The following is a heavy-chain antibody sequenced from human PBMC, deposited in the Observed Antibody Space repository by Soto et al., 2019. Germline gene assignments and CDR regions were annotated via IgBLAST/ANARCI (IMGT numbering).Heavy chain of an antibody. CDR2: IYYSGST. Sequence: QVQLQESGPGLVEPSETLSLTCSVSGDSISSSYWSWIRQPPGKGLEWIGYIYYSGSTNYNPSLKSRVTISLDTSKNQFSLKESSVTAADTAVYYWARGYDWFDPWGQGTLVTVSS. V-gene: IGHV4-59*01. CDR3: ARGYDWFDP. CDR1: GDSISSSY. J-gene: IGHJ5*02. D-gene: IGHD5-12*01.